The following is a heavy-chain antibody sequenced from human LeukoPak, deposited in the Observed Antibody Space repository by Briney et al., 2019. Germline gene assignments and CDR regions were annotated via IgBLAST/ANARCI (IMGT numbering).Heavy chain of an antibody. Sequence: GGSLRLSCAASGFTLSDYYMSWIRQAPGKGLEWVSYISSSSSYTNYADSVKGRFTISRDNAKNSLYLQMNSLRAEDTAVYYCARARITMVRGVIITSFYFDYWGQGTLVTVSS. CDR3: ARARITMVRGVIITSFYFDY. J-gene: IGHJ4*02. CDR2: ISSSSSYT. CDR1: GFTLSDYY. D-gene: IGHD3-10*01. V-gene: IGHV3-11*05.